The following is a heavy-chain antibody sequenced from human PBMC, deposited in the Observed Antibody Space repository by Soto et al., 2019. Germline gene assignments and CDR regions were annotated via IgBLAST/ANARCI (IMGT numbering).Heavy chain of an antibody. Sequence: VKVSCKASGYTFTVYYMHWVRQAPGQGLEWMGWINPKSGGTMYPQKFQGRVTMTWDTSISTAYMALTRLGSDDTAVYYCARDLAKGGGSAGFDYWGQGTLVTVSS. J-gene: IGHJ4*02. CDR3: ARDLAKGGGSAGFDY. CDR2: INPKSGGT. CDR1: GYTFTVYY. V-gene: IGHV1-2*02. D-gene: IGHD1-26*01.